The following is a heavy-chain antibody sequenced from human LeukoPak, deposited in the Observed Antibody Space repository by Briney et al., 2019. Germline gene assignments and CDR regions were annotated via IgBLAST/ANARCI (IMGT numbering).Heavy chain of an antibody. CDR1: GFTFSSYA. Sequence: GGSLRLSCAASGFTFSSYAMSLVRQAPGKGLEWVSAISGSGGSTYYADSVKGRFTISRDNSKNTLYLQMDSLRAEDTAVYYCAKTPGFYGPFDYWGQGTLVTVSS. J-gene: IGHJ4*02. V-gene: IGHV3-23*01. CDR3: AKTPGFYGPFDY. D-gene: IGHD3-3*01. CDR2: ISGSGGST.